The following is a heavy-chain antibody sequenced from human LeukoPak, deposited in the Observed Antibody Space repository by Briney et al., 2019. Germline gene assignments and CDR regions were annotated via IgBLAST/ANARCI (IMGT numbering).Heavy chain of an antibody. J-gene: IGHJ4*02. V-gene: IGHV3-48*03. Sequence: GGSLRLSCAASGFTFRSYEMNWVRQAPGKGLEWVSYITGSGSTIYYADSVKGRFTISRDNAKNSLYLQMNGLRAEDTAVYYCARGAYCSGGSCYFDYWGQGTLVTVSS. D-gene: IGHD2-15*01. CDR2: ITGSGSTI. CDR3: ARGAYCSGGSCYFDY. CDR1: GFTFRSYE.